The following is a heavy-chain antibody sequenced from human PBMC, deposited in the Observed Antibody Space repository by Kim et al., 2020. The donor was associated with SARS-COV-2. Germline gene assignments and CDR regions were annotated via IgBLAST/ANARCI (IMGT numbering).Heavy chain of an antibody. D-gene: IGHD3-10*01. CDR3: ATVRGVTSRGGMDV. Sequence: AQKFQKRVTITRAMSTSTAYMELSSLRSEDTAVYYCATVRGVTSRGGMDVWGQGTTVTVSS. V-gene: IGHV1-58*01. J-gene: IGHJ6*02.